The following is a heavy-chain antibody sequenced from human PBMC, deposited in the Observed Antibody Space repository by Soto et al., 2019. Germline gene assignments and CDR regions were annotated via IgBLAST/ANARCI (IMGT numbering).Heavy chain of an antibody. V-gene: IGHV3-7*05. D-gene: IGHD2-8*01. CDR2: INEDGTEK. CDR1: ELTFSSFW. J-gene: IGHJ6*02. CDR3: AKSPMVRTFHYGMDV. Sequence: EVQVVESGGGLVQPGGSLRVSCAASELTFSSFWMSWVRQAPGKGLEWVADINEDGTEKYYADAVKGRFTISGDNAKNSLYLQMNNLRAGDTAVYFCAKSPMVRTFHYGMDVWGQGTTVTVSS.